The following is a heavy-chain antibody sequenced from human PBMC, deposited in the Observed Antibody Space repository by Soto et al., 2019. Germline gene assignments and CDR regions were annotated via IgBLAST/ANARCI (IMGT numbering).Heavy chain of an antibody. CDR3: ARHLTYCSGGSCYYDFRCYGMDV. D-gene: IGHD2-15*01. J-gene: IGHJ6*04. Sequence: PSEPLSLTCTVSGGSINSSSSYWGWIRQPPGKRLECIRRICYSGSTYYNPSLKSRVTISVATSKNQFSLQLSSVTAADTAVYYCARHLTYCSGGSCYYDFRCYGMDVWGKGSTVT. V-gene: IGHV4-39*01. CDR2: ICYSGST. CDR1: GGSINSSSSY.